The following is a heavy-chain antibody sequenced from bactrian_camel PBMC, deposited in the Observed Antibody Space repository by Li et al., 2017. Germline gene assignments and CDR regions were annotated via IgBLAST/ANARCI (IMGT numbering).Heavy chain of an antibody. D-gene: IGHD6*01. Sequence: HVQLVESGGGLVQPGGSLRLSCAASGYTYSTYLMGWFRLAPGKEHEEVASRYTGGGSTYYADSVKGRFTISRHDASNTMFLQMNDLKPEDTAMYYCAADLSGTQCQYYGSSWYHRVNLWGQGTQVTVS. CDR3: AADLSGTQCQYYGSSWYHRVNL. CDR1: GYTYSTYL. CDR2: RYTGGGST. V-gene: IGHV3S1*01. J-gene: IGHJ4*01.